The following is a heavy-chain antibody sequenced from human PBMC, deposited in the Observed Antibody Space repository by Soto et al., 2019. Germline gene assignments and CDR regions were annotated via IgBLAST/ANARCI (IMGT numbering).Heavy chain of an antibody. CDR1: GFTFGSYA. D-gene: IGHD2-15*01. V-gene: IGHV3-23*01. CDR3: AKGDCGSGSCQKPTDY. Sequence: EVQLLESGGVLVQPGGSLGLSCAASGFTFGSYAMSWVRQAPGKGLEWVSAISGSGGSTYYADSVKGRFTISRDNSKNTLYLQMDSRRAEDTAVYYCAKGDCGSGSCQKPTDYWGQGTLVTVSS. J-gene: IGHJ4*02. CDR2: ISGSGGST.